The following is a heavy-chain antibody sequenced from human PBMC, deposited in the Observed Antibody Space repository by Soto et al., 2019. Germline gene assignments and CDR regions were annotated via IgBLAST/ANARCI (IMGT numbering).Heavy chain of an antibody. V-gene: IGHV1-69*13. Sequence: ASVKVSCKASGGTFSSYAISWVRQAPGQGLEWMGGIIPIFGTANYAQKFQGRVTITADESTSTAYMELSSLRSEDTAVYYCARVQGGVGYCSSTSCYVYFDYWGQGTLVTVSS. D-gene: IGHD2-2*01. J-gene: IGHJ4*02. CDR2: IIPIFGTA. CDR3: ARVQGGVGYCSSTSCYVYFDY. CDR1: GGTFSSYA.